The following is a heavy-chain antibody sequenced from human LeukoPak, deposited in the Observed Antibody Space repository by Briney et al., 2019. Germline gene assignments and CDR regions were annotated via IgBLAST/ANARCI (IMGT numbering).Heavy chain of an antibody. V-gene: IGHV3-30*04. CDR3: ARERQDTVIHSGAFDI. Sequence: PGRSLRLSCAASGFTFSNYFMHWVRQAPGRGREWVADIASDGSHTFYVESVKGRFTISRDNSKNTLYLQMNSLRAEDTAVYFCARERQDTVIHSGAFDIWGQGTMVTVSS. CDR2: IASDGSHT. CDR1: GFTFSNYF. J-gene: IGHJ3*02. D-gene: IGHD2-21*02.